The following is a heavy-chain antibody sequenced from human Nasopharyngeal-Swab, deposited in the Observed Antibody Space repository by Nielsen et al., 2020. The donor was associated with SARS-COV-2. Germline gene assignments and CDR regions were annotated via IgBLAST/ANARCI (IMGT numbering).Heavy chain of an antibody. D-gene: IGHD3-22*01. CDR2: ISSSSSYI. V-gene: IGHV3-21*01. CDR1: GFTFSSYS. Sequence: SCAASGFTFSSYSMNWVRQAPGKGLEWVSSISSSSSYIYYADSVKGRFTISRDNAKNPLYLQMNSLRAEDTAVYYCARDLFYYYDSSGYLGGQGTLVTVSS. J-gene: IGHJ4*02. CDR3: ARDLFYYYDSSGYL.